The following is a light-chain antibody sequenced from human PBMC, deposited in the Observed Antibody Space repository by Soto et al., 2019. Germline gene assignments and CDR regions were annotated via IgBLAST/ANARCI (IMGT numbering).Light chain of an antibody. V-gene: IGKV3-20*01. CDR2: GAS. CDR3: QQYGSSPFT. CDR1: QSVSGNY. J-gene: IGKJ2*01. Sequence: EIVSTQSPDTLSLSPGERATLSCRASQSVSGNYVSGYQQKPGQAPRLLTHGASSRAAGVPDRFSGCGSGTDFTLIISRLEPEDFAVYICQQYGSSPFTFGQGTKLEIK.